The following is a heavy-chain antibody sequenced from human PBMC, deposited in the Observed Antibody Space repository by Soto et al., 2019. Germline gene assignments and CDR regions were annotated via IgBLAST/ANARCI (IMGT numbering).Heavy chain of an antibody. CDR2: IWYDGSNK. J-gene: IGHJ4*02. CDR3: MRDRLPWELRLIERAGY. Sequence: QVQLVESGGGVVQPGRSLRLSCAASGFTFSSYGMHWVRQAPGKGLEWVAVIWYDGSNKYYADSVKGRFTISRDNSKNTLYLQMNSLRAEETAVYNCMRDRLPWELRLIERAGYWGQGTLVTVFS. CDR1: GFTFSSYG. D-gene: IGHD1-26*01. V-gene: IGHV3-33*01.